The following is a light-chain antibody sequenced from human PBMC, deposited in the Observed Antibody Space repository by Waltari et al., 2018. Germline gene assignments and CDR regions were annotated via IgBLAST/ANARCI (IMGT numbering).Light chain of an antibody. V-gene: IGLV1-44*01. Sequence: QSVLTQPPSASGTPGQRVTISCSGSSSNIGSNTVNWYQQLPGTAPKRLIYSNNQRPSGVPDRFSGSKSGSSASLAISGLQSEDEADYYCAARDDSLNGWVFGGGTKLTVL. J-gene: IGLJ3*02. CDR2: SNN. CDR3: AARDDSLNGWV. CDR1: SSNIGSNT.